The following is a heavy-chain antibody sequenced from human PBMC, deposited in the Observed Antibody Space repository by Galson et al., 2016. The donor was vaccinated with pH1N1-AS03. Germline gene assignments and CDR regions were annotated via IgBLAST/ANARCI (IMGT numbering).Heavy chain of an antibody. CDR2: INPAFGTT. J-gene: IGHJ5*02. V-gene: IGHV1-69*13. D-gene: IGHD3-9*01. CDR1: GGTFSIYV. Sequence: SVKVSCKASGGTFSIYVISWVRQAPGQGLEWMGGINPAFGTTKYAQKFQGRVTITADESTRTAYMELNSLRSADTAVYYCARGRRVAMTGFYYFDPWGQGTPVTVSS. CDR3: ARGRRVAMTGFYYFDP.